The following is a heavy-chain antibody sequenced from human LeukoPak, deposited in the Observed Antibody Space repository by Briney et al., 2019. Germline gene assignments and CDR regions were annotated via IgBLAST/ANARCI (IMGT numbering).Heavy chain of an antibody. CDR1: GYTFTSYY. CDR3: ARGTLALGFGELLLDI. J-gene: IGHJ3*02. CDR2: INPSGGST. D-gene: IGHD3-10*01. Sequence: ASVKVSCKASGYTFTSYYMHCVRQAPGQGLEWMGIINPSGGSTSYAQKFQGRVTMTRDTSTSTVYMELSSLRSEDTAVYYCARGTLALGFGELLLDIWGQGTMVTVSS. V-gene: IGHV1-46*01.